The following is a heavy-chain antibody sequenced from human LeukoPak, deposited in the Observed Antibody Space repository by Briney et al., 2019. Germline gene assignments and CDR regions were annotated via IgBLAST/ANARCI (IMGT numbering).Heavy chain of an antibody. CDR1: GGSFSSYY. V-gene: IGHV4-34*01. CDR3: ARGVRIADY. Sequence: SETLSLTCAVYGGSFSSYYWSWIRQAPGRGLEWIGEINHSGSTYYNPSLKSRVTISEDTSKNQFSLKLSSVTAADAAVYYCARGVRIADYWGQGTLVTVSS. D-gene: IGHD6-13*01. CDR2: INHSGST. J-gene: IGHJ4*02.